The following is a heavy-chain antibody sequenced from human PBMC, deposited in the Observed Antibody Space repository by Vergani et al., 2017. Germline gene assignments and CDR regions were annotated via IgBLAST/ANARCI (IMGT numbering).Heavy chain of an antibody. CDR1: GFTFTSYG. D-gene: IGHD6-13*01. J-gene: IGHJ4*02. CDR2: ISSDGSNK. CDR3: AKDRVPAADPYYFDY. V-gene: IGHV3-30*18. Sequence: QVQLVESGGGVVQPGRSLRLSCAASGFTFTSYGMHWVRQAPGKGLEWVAVISSDGSNKFYADSVRGRFTISRDNSKSTLYLQMNSLRPEDTAVYYCAKDRVPAADPYYFDYWGQGSLVTVSS.